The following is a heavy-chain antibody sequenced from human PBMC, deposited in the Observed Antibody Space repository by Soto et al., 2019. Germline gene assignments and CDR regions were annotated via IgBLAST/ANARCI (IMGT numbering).Heavy chain of an antibody. CDR3: ARDYSMTYYYGMDV. D-gene: IGHD2-15*01. Sequence: SETLSLTCTVSGGSVDSGSYYWSWIRQSPGKGLEWIGYIYYSGSTNSNPSLKSRVTISLDMSKNQFSLKLSSVTAADTAVYYCARDYSMTYYYGMDVWGQGTTVTVSS. CDR1: GGSVDSGSYY. CDR2: IYYSGST. J-gene: IGHJ6*02. V-gene: IGHV4-61*01.